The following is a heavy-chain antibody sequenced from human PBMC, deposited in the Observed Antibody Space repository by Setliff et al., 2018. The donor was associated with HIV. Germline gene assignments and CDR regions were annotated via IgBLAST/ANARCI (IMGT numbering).Heavy chain of an antibody. V-gene: IGHV5-51*01. CDR1: GCSFTNKW. J-gene: IGHJ2*01. Sequence: LGESLKISCVASGCSFTNKWIGWVRQTPGKGLEWMGIIYPGDSQTKYNPSFQGQVTISADKSISTAYLQWSSLKASDTAMYYCARQSGYSYGPNAVWYFDLWGRGTLVTVSS. D-gene: IGHD5-18*01. CDR3: ARQSGYSYGPNAVWYFDL. CDR2: IYPGDSQT.